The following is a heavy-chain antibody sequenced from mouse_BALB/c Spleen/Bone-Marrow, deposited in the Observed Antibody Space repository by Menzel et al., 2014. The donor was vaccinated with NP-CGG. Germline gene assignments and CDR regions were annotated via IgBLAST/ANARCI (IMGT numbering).Heavy chain of an antibody. Sequence: EVQLQQSGGGLVQPGGSLKLSCAASGFDFSRYWMSWVRQAPGKGLEWIGEINPDSSTINYTPSLKDKFIISRDNAKNTLYLQMSKVRSEDTALYYCSRLSYYGRFAYWGQGTLVTVSA. CDR2: INPDSSTI. V-gene: IGHV4-1*02. CDR1: GFDFSRYW. J-gene: IGHJ3*01. D-gene: IGHD1-1*01. CDR3: SRLSYYGRFAY.